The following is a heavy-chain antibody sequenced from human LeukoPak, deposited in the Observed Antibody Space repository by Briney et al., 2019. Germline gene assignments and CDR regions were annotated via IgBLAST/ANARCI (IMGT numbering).Heavy chain of an antibody. CDR3: ARARAAAGAQYFQH. J-gene: IGHJ1*01. V-gene: IGHV1-69*04. CDR2: IIPILGIA. Sequence: GSSVKVSCKASGGTFSSYAISWVRQAPGQGLEWMGRIIPILGIANYAQKFQGRVTITADKSTGTVYMELSSLSSDDTAVYYCARARAAAGAQYFQHWGQGTLVSASS. D-gene: IGHD6-13*01. CDR1: GGTFSSYA.